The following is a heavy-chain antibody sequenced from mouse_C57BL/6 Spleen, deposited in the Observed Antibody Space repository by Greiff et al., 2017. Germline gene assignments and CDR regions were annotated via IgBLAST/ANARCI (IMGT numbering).Heavy chain of an antibody. Sequence: EVHLVESGEGLVKPGGSLKLSCAASGFTFSSYAMSWVRQTPEKRLEWVAYISSGGDYIYYADTVKGRFTISRDNARNTLYLQMSSLKSEDTAMYYCTRDRDYGSSYRYYFDYWGQGTTLTVSS. D-gene: IGHD1-1*01. V-gene: IGHV5-9-1*02. CDR2: ISSGGDYI. J-gene: IGHJ2*01. CDR1: GFTFSSYA. CDR3: TRDRDYGSSYRYYFDY.